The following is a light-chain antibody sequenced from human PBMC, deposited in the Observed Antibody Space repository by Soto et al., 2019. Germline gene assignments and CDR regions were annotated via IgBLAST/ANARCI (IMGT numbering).Light chain of an antibody. J-gene: IGLJ3*02. CDR1: TNDVGGYNY. Sequence: QSVLIQPRSVSGSPGQSVTISCTGSTNDVGGYNYVSWYQQHPDKAPKLIIYDVTTRPLGVPDRFSGSKSDNTASLTISGLQAEDEAEYHCCSFAGTYTWVFGGGTKLTVL. CDR3: CSFAGTYTWV. V-gene: IGLV2-11*01. CDR2: DVT.